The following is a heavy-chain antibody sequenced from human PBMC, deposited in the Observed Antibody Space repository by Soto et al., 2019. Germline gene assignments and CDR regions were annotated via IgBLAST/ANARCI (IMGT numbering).Heavy chain of an antibody. CDR1: NGSISGGVYY. Sequence: SETLSLTGTVCNGSISGGVYYWGWIRQAPGKGLEWIGTVHYTGSTYYNPSLKSRATVSVDTSKNQFSLRLTSVTAPDTALYFCARHWRYSGSYPSFRYLDLCGRGTLIAVSS. CDR3: ARHWRYSGSYPSFRYLDL. CDR2: VHYTGST. D-gene: IGHD1-26*01. J-gene: IGHJ2*01. V-gene: IGHV4-39*01.